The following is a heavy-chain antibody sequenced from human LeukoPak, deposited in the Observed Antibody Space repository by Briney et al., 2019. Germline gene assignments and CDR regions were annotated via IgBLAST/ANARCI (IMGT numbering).Heavy chain of an antibody. Sequence: SETLSLTCTVSGGSISSGGYYWSWIRQHPGKGLEWIGYIYYSGSTYYNPSLKSRVTISVDTSKNQFYLKLSSVTATDTAVYYCASKSYYCTNGVCTNAFDIWGQGTMVTVSS. CDR1: GGSISSGGYY. V-gene: IGHV4-31*03. J-gene: IGHJ3*02. CDR2: IYYSGST. CDR3: ASKSYYCTNGVCTNAFDI. D-gene: IGHD2-8*01.